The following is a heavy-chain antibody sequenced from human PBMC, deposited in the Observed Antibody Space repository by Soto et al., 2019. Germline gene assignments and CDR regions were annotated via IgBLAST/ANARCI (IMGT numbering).Heavy chain of an antibody. CDR1: GGSISSYY. CDR3: VRCGLRYYDRSDYYCAFDI. J-gene: IGHJ3*02. CDR2: IYSSGST. Sequence: SETLSLTCTVSGGSISSYYWSWIRQPPGKGLEWIGYIYSSGSTKYNPSLTSRVTISVDTSKNQFSLKLSSVTAADTAVFYCVRCGLRYYDRSDYYCAFDIWGQGTMVTVSS. V-gene: IGHV4-59*08. D-gene: IGHD3-22*01.